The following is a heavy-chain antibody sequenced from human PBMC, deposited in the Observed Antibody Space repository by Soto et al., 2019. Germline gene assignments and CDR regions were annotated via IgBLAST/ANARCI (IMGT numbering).Heavy chain of an antibody. V-gene: IGHV4-59*08. J-gene: IGHJ4*02. CDR3: ARRGYFDY. Sequence: SETLSLTCTVSGVSISTYYWSWIRQPPGKGLEWIGSINYSGSTSYNPSLKSRLTISVDTSKNQFSLKLSSVTAADTAVYYCARRGYFDYWGQGTLVTVSS. CDR2: INYSGST. CDR1: GVSISTYY. D-gene: IGHD3-16*01.